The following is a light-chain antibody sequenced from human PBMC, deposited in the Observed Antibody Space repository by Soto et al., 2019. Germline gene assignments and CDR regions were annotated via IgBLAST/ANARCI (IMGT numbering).Light chain of an antibody. Sequence: QSLLSQPPSVSGARGQMVTISCAGSSSNIGAGYDVHWYQQLPGTAPKPLIYANSNRPSGVPDRFSGSKSGTSASLATTGLQAEDEADYHCQSYDSSLSAYVFGTGTKVNVL. CDR3: QSYDSSLSAYV. CDR2: ANS. J-gene: IGLJ1*01. CDR1: SSNIGAGYD. V-gene: IGLV1-40*01.